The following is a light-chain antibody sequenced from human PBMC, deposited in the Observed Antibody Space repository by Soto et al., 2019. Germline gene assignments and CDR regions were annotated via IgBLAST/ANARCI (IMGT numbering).Light chain of an antibody. Sequence: VLSLSTGTVTVVSGESVNLCCRASQSVSSSYLAWCQQKPGQAPRLLIYATSTRATDIPDRFSGGGSGTNFTLTISRLEPEDSAVYYCAQYYQSPWTIGQGTKV. V-gene: IGKV3-20*01. J-gene: IGKJ1*01. CDR2: ATS. CDR1: QSVSSSY. CDR3: AQYYQSPWT.